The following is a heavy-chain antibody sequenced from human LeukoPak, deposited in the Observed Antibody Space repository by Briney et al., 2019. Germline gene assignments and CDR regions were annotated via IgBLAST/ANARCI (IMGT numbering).Heavy chain of an antibody. V-gene: IGHV3-30-3*01. J-gene: IGHJ6*02. Sequence: GRSLRLSCAASGFTFSSYAMHWVRQAPGKGLEWVAVISYDGSNKYYADSVKGRFTIFRDNSKNTLYLQMNSLRAEDTAVYYCARPLPQWDCSSTSCPYYYYGMDVWGQGTTVTVSS. CDR1: GFTFSSYA. CDR3: ARPLPQWDCSSTSCPYYYYGMDV. CDR2: ISYDGSNK. D-gene: IGHD2-2*01.